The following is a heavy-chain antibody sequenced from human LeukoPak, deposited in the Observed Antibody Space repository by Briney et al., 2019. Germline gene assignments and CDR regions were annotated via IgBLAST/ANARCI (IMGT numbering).Heavy chain of an antibody. V-gene: IGHV4-30-4*08. CDR3: ARANDLGHFDY. CDR1: GGSISSYY. CDR2: IYYSGST. J-gene: IGHJ4*02. Sequence: PSETLSLTCTVSGGSISSYYWSWIRQPPGKGLEWIGYIYYSGSTYYNPSLKSRVTISVDTSKNQFSLKLSSVTAADTAVYYCARANDLGHFDYWGQGTLVTVSS.